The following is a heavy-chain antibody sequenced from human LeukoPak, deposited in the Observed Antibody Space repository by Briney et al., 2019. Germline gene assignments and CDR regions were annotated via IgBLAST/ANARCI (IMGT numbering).Heavy chain of an antibody. D-gene: IGHD5-12*01. CDR1: GFTFSSYA. CDR2: ITSSSSKM. CDR3: ARRIVAAGGYFDS. Sequence: PGGSLRLSCSASGFTFSSYAMHWVRQAPGKGLEWISYITSSSSKMFYADSVKGRFTISRDNSKNSLFLQMDSLRVEDTAVYYCARRIVAAGGYFDSWGQGILVIVSS. J-gene: IGHJ4*02. V-gene: IGHV3-48*04.